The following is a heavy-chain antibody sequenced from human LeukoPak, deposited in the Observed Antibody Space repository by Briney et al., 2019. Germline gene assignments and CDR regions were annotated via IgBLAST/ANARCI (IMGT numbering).Heavy chain of an antibody. CDR1: GFTFSSYA. CDR3: AKDKSLLWYSSSWYVD. J-gene: IGHJ4*02. CDR2: ISGSGGST. V-gene: IGHV3-23*01. Sequence: PGGSLRLSCAASGFTFSSYAMSWVRQAPGKGLEWVSAISGSGGSTYYADSVKGRFTISRDNSKNTLYLQMNSLRAEDTAVYYCAKDKSLLWYSSSWYVDCGQGTLVTVSS. D-gene: IGHD6-13*01.